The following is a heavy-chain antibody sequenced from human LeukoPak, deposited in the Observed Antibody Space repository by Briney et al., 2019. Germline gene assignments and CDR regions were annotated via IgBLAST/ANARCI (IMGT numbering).Heavy chain of an antibody. V-gene: IGHV3-23*01. Sequence: PGGSLRLSCAASGFTFSSYAMSWVRQAPGKGLEWVSAISGSGGSTYYADSVKGRFTISRDNSKNMLYLQMNSLRVEDTAVYYCAKSWGYTRPYYNYMDVWGKGTTVTVSS. D-gene: IGHD3-16*02. CDR2: ISGSGGST. J-gene: IGHJ6*03. CDR1: GFTFSSYA. CDR3: AKSWGYTRPYYNYMDV.